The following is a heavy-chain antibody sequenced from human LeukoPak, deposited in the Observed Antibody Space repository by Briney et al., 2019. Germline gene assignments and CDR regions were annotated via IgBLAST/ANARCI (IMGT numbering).Heavy chain of an antibody. CDR3: ARDRAVSL. J-gene: IGHJ4*02. D-gene: IGHD3-10*01. Sequence: GGSLRLSCAASGFTFSSYAMSWVRQAPGKGLEWVSAISGSGGSTYYADSVKGRFTISRDNAENSLYLQMNSLRAEDTAVYYCARDRAVSLWGQGTLVTVSS. CDR2: ISGSGGST. CDR1: GFTFSSYA. V-gene: IGHV3-23*01.